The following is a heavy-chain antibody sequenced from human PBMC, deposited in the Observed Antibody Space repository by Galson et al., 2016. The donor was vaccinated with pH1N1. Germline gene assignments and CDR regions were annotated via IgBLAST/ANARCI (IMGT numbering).Heavy chain of an antibody. CDR3: ARRYYFDY. Sequence: SVKVSCKASGYSVTRYYMHWIRQAPGRGLEWMGIIDPSDGTTTYSQKFQDRISLTRDTSTNSVYMELNNLRPGDSATYFCARRYYFDYWGQGTLVTVSS. J-gene: IGHJ4*02. CDR1: GYSVTRYY. CDR2: IDPSDGTT. V-gene: IGHV1-46*01.